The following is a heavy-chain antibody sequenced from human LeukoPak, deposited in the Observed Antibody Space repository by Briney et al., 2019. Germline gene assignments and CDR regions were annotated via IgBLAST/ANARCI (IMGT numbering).Heavy chain of an antibody. CDR1: DYTFTSYG. CDR3: ARGVRYGQSPFYFDY. J-gene: IGHJ4*02. D-gene: IGHD4-17*01. Sequence: GASVKVSCKASDYTFTSYGISWVRQAPGQGLEWMGWISTYNGNTNYAQNLQGRVTMTTDTSTNTAYMELRSLRSDDTAVYYCARGVRYGQSPFYFDYWGQGTLVTVSS. CDR2: ISTYNGNT. V-gene: IGHV1-18*01.